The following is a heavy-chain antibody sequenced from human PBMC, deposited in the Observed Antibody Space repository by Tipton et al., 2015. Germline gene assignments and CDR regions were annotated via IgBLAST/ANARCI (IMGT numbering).Heavy chain of an antibody. V-gene: IGHV4-39*07. J-gene: IGHJ4*02. CDR2: MFYSENT. Sequence: TLSLTCAVSGGSISSSSYYWGWIRQPPGKGLEWIGNMFYSENTHYNPSLKSRVTISVDKSKNQFSLNLTSVTAADTAVYYCATEPRARYFDYWGQGTLVTVSS. CDR1: GGSISSSSYY. CDR3: ATEPRARYFDY.